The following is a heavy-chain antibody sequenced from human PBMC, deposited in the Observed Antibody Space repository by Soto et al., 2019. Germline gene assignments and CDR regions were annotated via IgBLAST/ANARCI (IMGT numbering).Heavy chain of an antibody. J-gene: IGHJ4*02. CDR2: ISYDGSNK. V-gene: IGHV3-30*03. D-gene: IGHD6-13*01. CDR1: GFTFSSYG. Sequence: QVQLVESGGGVVQPGRSLRLSCAASGFTFSSYGMHWVRQAPGKGLEWVAVISYDGSNKYYAYSVKGRFTISRDNSKNTLYLQMNSLRAEDTAVYYCARARGSWDFDYWGQGTLVTVSS. CDR3: ARARGSWDFDY.